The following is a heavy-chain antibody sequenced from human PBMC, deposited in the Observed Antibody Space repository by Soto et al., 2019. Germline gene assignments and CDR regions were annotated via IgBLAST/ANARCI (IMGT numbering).Heavy chain of an antibody. CDR3: AHRVTPGYSSSWYVWEARGFFDY. J-gene: IGHJ4*02. CDR2: IYWNDDK. Sequence: SGPTLVNPTQTLTLTCTFSGFSLSTSGVGVGWIRQPPGKALEWLALIYWNDDKRYSPSLKSRLTITKDTSKNQVVLTMTNMDPVDTATYYCAHRVTPGYSSSWYVWEARGFFDYWGQGTLVTVSS. D-gene: IGHD6-13*01. V-gene: IGHV2-5*01. CDR1: GFSLSTSGVG.